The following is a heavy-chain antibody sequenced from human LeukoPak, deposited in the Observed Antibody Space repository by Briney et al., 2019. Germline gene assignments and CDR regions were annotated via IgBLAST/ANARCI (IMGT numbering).Heavy chain of an antibody. CDR1: GGTFSSYT. J-gene: IGHJ4*02. CDR3: ARPQGASTTPFDY. CDR2: ITPIFGKT. D-gene: IGHD1-1*01. Sequence: SVKVSCKASGGTFSSYTISWVRQAPGQGLEWMGGITPIFGKTNYAQKFQGRVTITADESTSTAYMELSSLRSEDTAVYYCARPQGASTTPFDYWGQGTLVTVSS. V-gene: IGHV1-69*13.